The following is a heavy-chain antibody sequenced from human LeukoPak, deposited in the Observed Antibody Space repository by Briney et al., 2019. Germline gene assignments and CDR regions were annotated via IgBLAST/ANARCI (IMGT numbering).Heavy chain of an antibody. CDR2: IYYSGRT. Sequence: SETLSLTCTVSGGSISSSSYYWAWIRQPPGKGLEWIGSIYYSGRTYYNPSLKSRVAMSIDTSKNQFSLKLSSVTAADTAVYYCARRHVEYSSSSDPYYFDYWGQGTLVTVSS. V-gene: IGHV4-39*07. CDR1: GGSISSSSYY. CDR3: ARRHVEYSSSSDPYYFDY. J-gene: IGHJ4*02. D-gene: IGHD6-6*01.